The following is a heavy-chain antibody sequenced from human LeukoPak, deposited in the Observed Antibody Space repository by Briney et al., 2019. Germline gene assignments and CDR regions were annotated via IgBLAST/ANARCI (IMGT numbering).Heavy chain of an antibody. Sequence: GGSLRLSCAASGFTFSDNSMSWIRQAPGKGLEWISYMSSSGNNIHYADSGKGRFTISRDNAKASLYLQMNSLRAEDTAVYYSARDTRTSLYYCYMDVWGKGTTVTVSS. V-gene: IGHV3-11*01. CDR3: ARDTRTSLYYCYMDV. CDR2: MSSSGNNI. D-gene: IGHD1-14*01. CDR1: GFTFSDNS. J-gene: IGHJ6*03.